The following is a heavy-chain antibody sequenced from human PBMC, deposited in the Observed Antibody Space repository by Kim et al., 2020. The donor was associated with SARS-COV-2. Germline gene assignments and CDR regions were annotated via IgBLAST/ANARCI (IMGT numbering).Heavy chain of an antibody. CDR3: VSRSSGYKD. CDR1: GFSFSDYY. CDR2: VKTKAYNYIT. J-gene: IGHJ4*02. D-gene: IGHD3-22*01. V-gene: IGHV3-72*01. Sequence: GGSLRLSCAASGFSFSDYYMDWVRQAPGKGLEWISRVKTKAYNYITQYAASVKGRFTISRDDSKNSLFLQMNSLKTDDTAVYYCVSRSSGYKDWGQGTLVTVSS.